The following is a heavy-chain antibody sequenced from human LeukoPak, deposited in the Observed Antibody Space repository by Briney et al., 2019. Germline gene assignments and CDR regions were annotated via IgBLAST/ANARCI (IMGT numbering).Heavy chain of an antibody. D-gene: IGHD3-10*01. CDR2: IYYSGST. V-gene: IGHV4-39*01. J-gene: IGHJ4*02. CDR1: GGSISSSSYY. CDR3: ARQPESGLVDY. Sequence: PSETLSLTCTVSGGSISSSSYYWGWIRQPPGKGLEWIGSIYYSGSTYYNLSLKSRVTISVDTSKNQFSLKLSSVTAADTAAYYCARQPESGLVDYWGQGTLVTVSS.